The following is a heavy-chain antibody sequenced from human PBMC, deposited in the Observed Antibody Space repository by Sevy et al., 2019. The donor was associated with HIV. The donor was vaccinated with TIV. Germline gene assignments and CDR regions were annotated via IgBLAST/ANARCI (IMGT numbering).Heavy chain of an antibody. CDR1: GFTFNYFN. CDR3: ARNRDYYDCRGFSY. Sequence: GGSLRLSCAASGFTFNYFNMNWVRQAPGKGLEWVSSISSGSSYIKYADSVQGRFTISRDNAKSSLYLQMNSLSAEDTAVFYCARNRDYYDCRGFSYWGQGTLVTVSS. J-gene: IGHJ4*02. V-gene: IGHV3-21*06. CDR2: ISSGSSYI. D-gene: IGHD3-22*01.